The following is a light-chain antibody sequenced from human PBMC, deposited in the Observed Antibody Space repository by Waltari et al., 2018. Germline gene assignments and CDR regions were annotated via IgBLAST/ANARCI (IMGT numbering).Light chain of an antibody. CDR1: RSVGTN. CDR3: QQFNDWPRT. V-gene: IGKV3-15*01. CDR2: AAS. J-gene: IGKJ1*01. Sequence: EVVMTQSPATLSVSPGESATPSCGASRSVGTNVVWYQQRPGRPPRPLIYAASIRATDTPARFRGSGSGTEFSLTISSLQSEDFAVYYCQQFNDWPRTFGQGTRVEI.